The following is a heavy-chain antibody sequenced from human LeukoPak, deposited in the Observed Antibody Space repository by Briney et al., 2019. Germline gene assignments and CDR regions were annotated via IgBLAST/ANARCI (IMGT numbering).Heavy chain of an antibody. V-gene: IGHV3-23*01. Sequence: GGPLRLSCAASGFIFSSYAMSWVRQAPGKGLEWVSAILSGGDTTSYADSVRGRFTISRDNSKNTLYLQMNSLRAEDTAVYYCARDSEVAARPFFFFDYWGQGTLVTVSS. CDR3: ARDSEVAARPFFFFDY. CDR1: GFIFSSYA. D-gene: IGHD6-6*01. J-gene: IGHJ4*02. CDR2: ILSGGDTT.